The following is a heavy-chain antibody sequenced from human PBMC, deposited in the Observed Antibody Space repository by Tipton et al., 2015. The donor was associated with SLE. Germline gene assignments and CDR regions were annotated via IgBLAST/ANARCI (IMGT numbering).Heavy chain of an antibody. J-gene: IGHJ6*02. V-gene: IGHV5-51*03. Sequence: VQLVQSGAEVKKPGESLKVSCKGSGYSFTSYWIGWVRQMPGKGLEWMGIIYPGDSHTRYSPSFQGQVTISADKSITTAYLQWSSLKASDTAMYYCARYLYSNYYYYYGMDVWGQGTTVTVSS. CDR2: IYPGDSHT. CDR3: ARYLYSNYYYYYGMDV. CDR1: GYSFTSYW. D-gene: IGHD4-11*01.